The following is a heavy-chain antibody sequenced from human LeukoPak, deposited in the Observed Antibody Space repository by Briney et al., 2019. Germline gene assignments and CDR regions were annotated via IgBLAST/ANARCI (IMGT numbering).Heavy chain of an antibody. J-gene: IGHJ3*02. V-gene: IGHV1-8*03. CDR1: GYTFTSYD. CDR3: AKNKKKYLTAFDI. CDR2: MNPNSGNT. Sequence: ASVKVSCKASGYTFTSYDINWMRQATGQGLEWMGWMNPNSGNTGYAQKFQGRVTITRNTSISTAYMELSSLRSEDTAVYYCAKNKKKYLTAFDIWGQGTMVTVSS. D-gene: IGHD2/OR15-2a*01.